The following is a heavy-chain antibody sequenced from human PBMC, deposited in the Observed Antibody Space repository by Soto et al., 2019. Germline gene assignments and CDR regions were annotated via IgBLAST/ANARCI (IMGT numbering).Heavy chain of an antibody. D-gene: IGHD2-2*01. CDR2: IYYSGST. V-gene: IGHV4-61*01. CDR3: ARVSDIVVVPAATYFDY. J-gene: IGHJ4*02. Sequence: SETLSLTCTVSGGSVSSGSYYWSWIRQPPGKGLEWIGYIYYSGSTNYNPSLKSRVTISVDTSKNQFSLKLSSVTAADTAVYYCARVSDIVVVPAATYFDYWGQGTLVTVSS. CDR1: GGSVSSGSYY.